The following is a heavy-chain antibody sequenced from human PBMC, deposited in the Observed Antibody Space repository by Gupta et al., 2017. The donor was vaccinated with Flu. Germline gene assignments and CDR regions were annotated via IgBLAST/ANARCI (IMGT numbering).Heavy chain of an antibody. CDR1: GDSVSSNSVV. J-gene: IGHJ4*02. CDR3: ARGAGLTTVTTGYFDY. Sequence: QVQLQQSGPGLVTPSQTLSLTCAISGDSVSSNSVVWNWIRQSPSRGLEWLGRTYYRSKWYNDYAVSVTSRITINPDTSKNQFSLQLNSVTPEDTAVYYCARGAGLTTVTTGYFDYWGQGTLVTVSS. V-gene: IGHV6-1*01. CDR2: TYYRSKWYN. D-gene: IGHD4-17*01.